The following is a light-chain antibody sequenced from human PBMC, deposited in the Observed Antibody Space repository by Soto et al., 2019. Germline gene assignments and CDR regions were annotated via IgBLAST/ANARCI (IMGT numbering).Light chain of an antibody. J-gene: IGKJ1*01. CDR1: QSVSRD. V-gene: IGKV3-11*01. CDR3: PQRRNWPAT. CDR2: DAY. Sequence: EIVLTQSPGTLSLSTGESATLSCRVSQSVSRDLAWYQQKPDQAPRLLIYDAYNRATGIPARFSGSGSGTDCTLTIRSIAPEDLAVYYCPQRRNWPATFGQGTKVDIQ.